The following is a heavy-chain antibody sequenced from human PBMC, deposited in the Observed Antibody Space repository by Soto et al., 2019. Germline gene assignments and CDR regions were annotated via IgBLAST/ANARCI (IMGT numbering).Heavy chain of an antibody. CDR2: IYYSGST. V-gene: IGHV4-59*01. D-gene: IGHD6-13*01. CDR1: GGSISSYY. Sequence: SETLSLTCTVSGGSISSYYWSWIRQPPGKGLEWIGYIYYSGSTNYNPSLKSRVTISVDTSKNQFSLKLSSVTAADTAVYYCARDGGAAGNWFDPWGQGTLVTVSS. CDR3: ARDGGAAGNWFDP. J-gene: IGHJ5*02.